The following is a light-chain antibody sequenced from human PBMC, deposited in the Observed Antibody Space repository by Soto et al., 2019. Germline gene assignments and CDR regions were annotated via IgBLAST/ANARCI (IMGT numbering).Light chain of an antibody. Sequence: EIVMTQSPATLSVSPGQRATLSCRASQSVSSNLAWYQQKPGQAPRLLIYGASTRATGIPARFSGSGSGTEFTLTISSPQSEDFAVYYCQQYNNWPPTFGQGTKVDI. V-gene: IGKV3-15*01. CDR3: QQYNNWPPT. CDR2: GAS. CDR1: QSVSSN. J-gene: IGKJ1*01.